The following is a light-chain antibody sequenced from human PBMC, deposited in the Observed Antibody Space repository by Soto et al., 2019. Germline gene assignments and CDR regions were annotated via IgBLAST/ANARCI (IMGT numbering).Light chain of an antibody. CDR2: AAS. V-gene: IGKV1-12*01. Sequence: DIQLHQSPSSVSASVGDRVTITCRASQGLSSWLAWYQYKPVQAPNRLIFAASSLQTGVPSRFSGSGSRTDFTLTISSLQPEDFATYYCQQGKSCPFTFGGGTTVEFK. CDR1: QGLSSW. J-gene: IGKJ4*01. CDR3: QQGKSCPFT.